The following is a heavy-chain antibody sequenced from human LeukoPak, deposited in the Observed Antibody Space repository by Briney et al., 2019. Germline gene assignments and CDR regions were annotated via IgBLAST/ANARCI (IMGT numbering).Heavy chain of an antibody. CDR2: INHSGST. CDR3: ARGEYCSSTSCYSMWWFDP. J-gene: IGHJ5*02. V-gene: IGHV4-34*01. D-gene: IGHD2-2*01. CDR1: GGSFSGYY. Sequence: SETLSLTCAVYGGSFSGYYWSWIRQPPGKGLEWIGEINHSGSTNYNTSLKSRVTISVDTSKNQFSLKLSSVTAADTAVYYCARGEYCSSTSCYSMWWFDPWGQGTLVTVSS.